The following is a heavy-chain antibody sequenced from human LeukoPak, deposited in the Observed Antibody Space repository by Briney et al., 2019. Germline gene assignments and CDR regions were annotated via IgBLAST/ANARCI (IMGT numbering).Heavy chain of an antibody. CDR3: ARDVTRYYYDSSGYYPPDY. CDR1: GFTFSSYS. J-gene: IGHJ4*02. D-gene: IGHD3-22*01. V-gene: IGHV3-21*01. CDR2: ISSSSSYI. Sequence: GGSLRLSCAASGFTFSSYSMNWVRQAPGKGLEWVSSISSSSSYIYYADSVKGRFTISRDNAKNSLYLQMNSLRAEDTAVYYCARDVTRYYYDSSGYYPPDYWGQGTLVTVSS.